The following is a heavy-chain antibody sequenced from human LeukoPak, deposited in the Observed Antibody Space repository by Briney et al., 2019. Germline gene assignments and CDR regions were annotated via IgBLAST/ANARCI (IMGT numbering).Heavy chain of an antibody. J-gene: IGHJ6*02. V-gene: IGHV4-4*07. CDR3: ARDPSGAGTGYYYYYGMDV. D-gene: IGHD6-19*01. CDR1: GGSISSYY. Sequence: SETLSLTCTVSGGSISSYYWSWIRQPAGKGLEWIGRIYTSGSTNYNPFLKSRVTMSVDTSKNQFSLKLSSVTAADTAVYYCARDPSGAGTGYYYYYGMDVWGQGTTVTVSS. CDR2: IYTSGST.